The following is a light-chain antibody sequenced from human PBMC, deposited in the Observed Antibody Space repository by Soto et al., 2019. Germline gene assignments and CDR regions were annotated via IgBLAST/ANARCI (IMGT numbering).Light chain of an antibody. J-gene: IGKJ2*01. CDR2: DAS. V-gene: IGKV1-5*01. CDR1: QSVTDW. CDR3: QQYTTYPYT. Sequence: DIQMTQSPSPLSASVGDRVTITCRASQSVTDWLAWYQQKPGKAPNLLIYDASRLQSGIPSRFSGSGSGTEFTLTISSLQPDDFATYYCQQYTTYPYTFGQGTKLGIK.